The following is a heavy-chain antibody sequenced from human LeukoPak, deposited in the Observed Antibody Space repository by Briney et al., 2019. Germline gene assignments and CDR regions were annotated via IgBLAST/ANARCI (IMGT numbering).Heavy chain of an antibody. J-gene: IGHJ4*02. CDR3: ARPEGGGYLTFDY. Sequence: ASVKVSCKASGYTFTGYYMHWVRQAPGQGLEWMGWINPNSGGTNYAQKFQDRVTMTRDTSISTAYMELSRLRSDDTAVYYCARPEGGGYLTFDYWGQGTLVTVSS. V-gene: IGHV1-2*02. CDR2: INPNSGGT. D-gene: IGHD5-12*01. CDR1: GYTFTGYY.